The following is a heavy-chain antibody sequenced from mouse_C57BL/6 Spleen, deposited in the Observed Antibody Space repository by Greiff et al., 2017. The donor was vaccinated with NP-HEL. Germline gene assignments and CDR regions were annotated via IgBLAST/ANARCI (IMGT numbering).Heavy chain of an antibody. J-gene: IGHJ4*01. D-gene: IGHD1-1*01. Sequence: QVQLQQSGAELVKPGASVKISCKASGYAFSSYWMNWVKQRPGKGLEWIGQIYPGDGDTNYNGKFKGKATLTADKSSSTAYMQLSSLTSEDSAVYFCARGHYGSSYDEYYYAMDYWGQGTSVTVSS. V-gene: IGHV1-80*01. CDR1: GYAFSSYW. CDR2: IYPGDGDT. CDR3: ARGHYGSSYDEYYYAMDY.